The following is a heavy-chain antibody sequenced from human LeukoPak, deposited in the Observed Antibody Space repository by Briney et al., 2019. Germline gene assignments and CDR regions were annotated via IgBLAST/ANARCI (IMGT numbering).Heavy chain of an antibody. Sequence: GGSLRLSCAASGFVFNSHPMHWVRQAPGKGVECVSAISGNGDSTYYANSVKGRFTISRDNSRNTLYLQMGSLRAEDTALYYCAREEPAGSIDYWGQGTLVTVSS. V-gene: IGHV3-64*01. CDR3: AREEPAGSIDY. J-gene: IGHJ4*02. CDR2: ISGNGDST. D-gene: IGHD1-14*01. CDR1: GFVFNSHP.